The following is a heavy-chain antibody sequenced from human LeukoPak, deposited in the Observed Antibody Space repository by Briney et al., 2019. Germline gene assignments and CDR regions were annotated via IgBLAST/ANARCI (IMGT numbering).Heavy chain of an antibody. CDR3: ARVRRGRGCSGGSCYSEFDY. Sequence: SQTLSLTCTVSGGSISSGDYYWSWIRQPAGKGLEWIGRIYTSGSTNYNPSLKSRVTISVDTSKNQFPLKLSSVTAADTAVYYCARVRRGRGCSGGSCYSEFDYWGQGTLVTVSS. CDR1: GGSISSGDYY. CDR2: IYTSGST. D-gene: IGHD2-15*01. V-gene: IGHV4-61*02. J-gene: IGHJ4*02.